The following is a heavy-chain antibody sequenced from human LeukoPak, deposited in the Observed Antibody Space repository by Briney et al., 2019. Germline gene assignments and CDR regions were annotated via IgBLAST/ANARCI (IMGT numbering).Heavy chain of an antibody. CDR3: ARALRGSREAFDI. CDR1: GFTVSSNY. Sequence: GGSLRLSCAASGFTVSSNYMSWIRQAPGKGLEWVSVIYSGGSTYYADSVKGRFTISRDTSKNTLYLQMNSLRAGDTAVYYCARALRGSREAFDIWGQGTMVTVSS. V-gene: IGHV3-53*01. J-gene: IGHJ3*02. CDR2: IYSGGST. D-gene: IGHD1-26*01.